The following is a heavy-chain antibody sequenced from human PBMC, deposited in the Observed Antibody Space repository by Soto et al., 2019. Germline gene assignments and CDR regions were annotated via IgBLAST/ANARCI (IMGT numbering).Heavy chain of an antibody. V-gene: IGHV1-8*01. Sequence: ASVKVSCKASGYTFTTYDINWVRQATGQGLEWMGWMNPNSGNSGYTQKFQDRVTMTRNTSINTAYMELSSLRSEDTAVYYCARSVTGTNRHFDNWGQGTLVTVSS. CDR3: ARSVTGTNRHFDN. D-gene: IGHD1-1*01. J-gene: IGHJ4*02. CDR1: GYTFTTYD. CDR2: MNPNSGNS.